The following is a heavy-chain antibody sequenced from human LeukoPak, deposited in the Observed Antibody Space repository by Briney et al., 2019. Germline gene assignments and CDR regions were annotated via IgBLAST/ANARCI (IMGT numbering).Heavy chain of an antibody. V-gene: IGHV4-38-2*02. J-gene: IGHJ4*02. CDR1: GYSIRSGYY. D-gene: IGHD2-15*01. CDR3: ARGGGYSSGLSY. CDR2: IYHSGST. Sequence: SETLSLTCTVSGYSIRSGYYWGWIRQPPGKGLEWIGTIYHSGSTYYNPSLKSRVTLSVDTSNNQFSLKLSSVTAADTAVYYCARGGGYSSGLSYWGQGALVTVSS.